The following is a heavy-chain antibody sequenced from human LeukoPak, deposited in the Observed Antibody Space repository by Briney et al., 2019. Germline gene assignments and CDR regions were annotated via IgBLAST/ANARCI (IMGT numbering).Heavy chain of an antibody. CDR3: ARELDAQWLAYLIFDY. CDR2: INTNTGNP. Sequence: RASVKVSCKASGYTFTSYAMNWVRQAPGQGLEWMGWINTNTGNPTYAQGFTGRFVFSLDTSVSTAYLQISSLKAEDTAVYYCARELDAQWLAYLIFDYWGQGTLVTVSS. D-gene: IGHD6-19*01. CDR1: GYTFTSYA. V-gene: IGHV7-4-1*02. J-gene: IGHJ4*02.